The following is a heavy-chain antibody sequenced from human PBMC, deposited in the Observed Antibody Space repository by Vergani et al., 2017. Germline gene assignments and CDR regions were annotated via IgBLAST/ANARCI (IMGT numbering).Heavy chain of an antibody. V-gene: IGHV3-21*01. CDR2: ISSSSSYI. Sequence: VQLVESGGGVVQPGRSLRLSCAASGFTFSSYSMNWVRQAPGKGLEWVSSISSSSSYIYYADSVKGRFTITRDNAKNSLYLQMNSLRAEDTAVYYCARVHCSGGSCLEYYYYYGMDVWGQGTTVTVSS. CDR3: ARVHCSGGSCLEYYYYYGMDV. D-gene: IGHD2-15*01. CDR1: GFTFSSYS. J-gene: IGHJ6*02.